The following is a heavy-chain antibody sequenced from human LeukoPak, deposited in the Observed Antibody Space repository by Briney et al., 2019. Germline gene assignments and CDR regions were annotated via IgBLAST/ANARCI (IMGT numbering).Heavy chain of an antibody. Sequence: ASVKVSCKASGYTFTGYYMHWVRQAPGQGLEWMGIINPSGGSTSYAQKFQGRVTMTRDMSTSTVYMELSSLRSEDTAVYYCAREFAPYYYDSSGRNWFDPWGQGTLVTVSS. V-gene: IGHV1-46*01. CDR1: GYTFTGYY. CDR2: INPSGGST. D-gene: IGHD3-22*01. CDR3: AREFAPYYYDSSGRNWFDP. J-gene: IGHJ5*02.